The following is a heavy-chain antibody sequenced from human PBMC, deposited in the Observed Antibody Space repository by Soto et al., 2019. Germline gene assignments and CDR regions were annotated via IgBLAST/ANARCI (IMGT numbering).Heavy chain of an antibody. Sequence: PGGSLRLSCSASGFTFSSYAMHWVRQAPGKGLEYVSAISSNGGSTYYADSVKGRFTISRDNSKNTLYLQMSSLRAEDTAVYYCVKEGVDTAMVHDFDYWGQGSLVTVSS. CDR2: ISSNGGST. V-gene: IGHV3-64D*06. CDR1: GFTFSSYA. J-gene: IGHJ4*02. D-gene: IGHD5-18*01. CDR3: VKEGVDTAMVHDFDY.